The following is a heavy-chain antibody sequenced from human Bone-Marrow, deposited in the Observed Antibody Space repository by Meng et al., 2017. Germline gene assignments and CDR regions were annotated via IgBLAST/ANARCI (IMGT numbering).Heavy chain of an antibody. D-gene: IGHD3-22*01. CDR1: GFTFSSYG. CDR2: IWYDGSNK. CDR3: ARSPIDKYDLSALPLDY. J-gene: IGHJ4*02. V-gene: IGHV3-33*01. Sequence: GESLKISCAASGFTFSSYGMHWVRQAPGKGLEWVAVIWYDGSNKYYADSVKGRFTISRDNSKNTVFLQINSLRSEDTAVYYCARSPIDKYDLSALPLDYWGQGTLVTVSS.